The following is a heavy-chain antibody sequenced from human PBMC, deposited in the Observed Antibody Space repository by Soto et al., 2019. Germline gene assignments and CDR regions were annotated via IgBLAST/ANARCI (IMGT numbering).Heavy chain of an antibody. CDR1: NYG. CDR3: EKVAKPRVVIGYFDY. J-gene: IGHJ4*02. D-gene: IGHD3-3*01. V-gene: IGHV3-23*01. CDR2: SSSSGGRT. Sequence: NYGLGRVRRATGKGLEWVSGSSSSGGRTYFADSVRGRFHISRDNSKTTMYPQIDSMRVEHTDVYYCEKVAKPRVVIGYFDYFGQ.